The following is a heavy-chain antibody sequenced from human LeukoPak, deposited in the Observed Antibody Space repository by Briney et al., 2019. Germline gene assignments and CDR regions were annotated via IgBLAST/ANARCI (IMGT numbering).Heavy chain of an antibody. Sequence: GGSLRLSCAGAGFTFSNYGMHWVRQAPGKGLEWVANIKQDGSEKYYVDSVKGRFTISRDNANNSLYLQMNSLRAEDTAVYYCARAPLVWYFDLWGRGTLVTVSS. CDR2: IKQDGSEK. V-gene: IGHV3-7*04. J-gene: IGHJ2*01. CDR1: GFTFSNYG. D-gene: IGHD2-8*02. CDR3: ARAPLVWYFDL.